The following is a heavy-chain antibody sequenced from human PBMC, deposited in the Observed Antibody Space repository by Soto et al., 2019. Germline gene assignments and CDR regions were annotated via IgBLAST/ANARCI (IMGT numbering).Heavy chain of an antibody. CDR2: IYYSGST. J-gene: IGHJ4*02. CDR1: GGSISSYY. D-gene: IGHD6-6*01. CDR3: AGGGAIAARPDYFDY. Sequence: PSETLSLTCTVSGGSISSYYWSWIRQPPGKGLEWIGYIYYSGSTNYNPSLKSRVTISVDTSKNQFSLRLSSVTAADTAVYYCAGGGAIAARPDYFDYWGQGTLVTVSS. V-gene: IGHV4-59*01.